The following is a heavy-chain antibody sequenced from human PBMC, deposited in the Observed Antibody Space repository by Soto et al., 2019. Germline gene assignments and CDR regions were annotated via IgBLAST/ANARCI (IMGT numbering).Heavy chain of an antibody. D-gene: IGHD6-6*01. J-gene: IGHJ4*02. CDR2: ISYDGSNK. CDR3: AKDRSPSYNLYYFDY. V-gene: IGHV3-30*18. Sequence: PGGSLRLSCAASGFTFSSYGMHWVRQAPGKGLEWVAVISYDGSNKYYADSVKGRFTISRDNSKNTLYLQMNSLRAEDTAVYYCAKDRSPSYNLYYFDYWGQGTLVTVSS. CDR1: GFTFSSYG.